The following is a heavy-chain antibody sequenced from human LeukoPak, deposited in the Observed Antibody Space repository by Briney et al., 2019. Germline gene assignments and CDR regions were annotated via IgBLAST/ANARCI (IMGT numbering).Heavy chain of an antibody. CDR2: IVVGSGNT. D-gene: IGHD3-10*01. J-gene: IGHJ3*02. V-gene: IGHV1-58*02. CDR3: ARVGRYPLWFGGLYSKDTFDI. Sequence: SVKVSCKASGFTFTSSAMQWVRQARGQRLEWIGWIVVGSGNTNYAQKFQERVTITRDMSTSTAYMELSSLRSEDTAVYYCARVGRYPLWFGGLYSKDTFDIWGQGTMVTVSS. CDR1: GFTFTSSA.